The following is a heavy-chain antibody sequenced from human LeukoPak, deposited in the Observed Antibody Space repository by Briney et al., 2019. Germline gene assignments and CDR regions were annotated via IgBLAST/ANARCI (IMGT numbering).Heavy chain of an antibody. D-gene: IGHD5-24*01. CDR2: INQDGSEK. Sequence: PGGSLRLSCVASGFTFGTYWMSWVRQAPGKGLEWVANINQDGSEKYFVDSVKGRFTISRDNAKNSLHLQMNTLRAEDTAVYYCARERDGRFFDYWGQGTLVTVSS. CDR3: ARERDGRFFDY. V-gene: IGHV3-7*01. CDR1: GFTFGTYW. J-gene: IGHJ4*02.